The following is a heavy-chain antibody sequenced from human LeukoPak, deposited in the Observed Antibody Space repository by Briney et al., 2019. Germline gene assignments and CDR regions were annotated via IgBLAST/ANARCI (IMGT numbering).Heavy chain of an antibody. CDR3: ARGDIAVYYYGSGKESSYYYYMDV. Sequence: GGSLRLSCAASGFTFSSYWMSWVRQAPGKGLEWVANIKQDGSEKNYVDSVKGRFTISRDNAKNSLYLQMNSLRAEDTAVYYCARGDIAVYYYGSGKESSYYYYMDVWGKGTTVTISS. D-gene: IGHD3-10*01. CDR2: IKQDGSEK. J-gene: IGHJ6*03. V-gene: IGHV3-7*03. CDR1: GFTFSSYW.